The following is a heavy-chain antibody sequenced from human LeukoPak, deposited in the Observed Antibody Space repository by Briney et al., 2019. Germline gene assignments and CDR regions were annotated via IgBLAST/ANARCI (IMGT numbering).Heavy chain of an antibody. CDR1: GFTFSSYS. CDR2: ISSSSSYI. D-gene: IGHD2-15*01. Sequence: GGSLRLSCAASGFTFSSYSMNWVRQAPGKGLEWVSSISSSSSYIYYADSVKGRFTISRDNAKNSLYLQMNSLRAEDTAVYYCASPLYCSGGICYSEFGYWGQGTLVTVSS. CDR3: ASPLYCSGGICYSEFGY. J-gene: IGHJ4*02. V-gene: IGHV3-21*01.